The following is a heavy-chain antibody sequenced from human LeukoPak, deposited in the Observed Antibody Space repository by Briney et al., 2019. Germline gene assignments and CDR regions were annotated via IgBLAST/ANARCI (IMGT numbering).Heavy chain of an antibody. CDR1: GFTFSTSW. D-gene: IGHD1/OR15-1a*01. J-gene: IGHJ4*02. Sequence: GGSLRLSCAASGFTFSTSWMHWFRHAPGKGLVWVSSINTDGRTTGYADSVRGRFTISRDNAKNTLYLQMNGLRAEDTAVYYCAKDLTWNTADYWGQGALVTVSS. CDR3: AKDLTWNTADY. CDR2: INTDGRTT. V-gene: IGHV3-74*01.